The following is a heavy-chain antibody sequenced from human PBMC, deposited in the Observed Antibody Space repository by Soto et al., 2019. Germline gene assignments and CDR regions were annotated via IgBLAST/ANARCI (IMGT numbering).Heavy chain of an antibody. CDR3: TAWNSGSQTDY. D-gene: IGHD1-26*01. V-gene: IGHV3-73*02. J-gene: IGHJ4*02. Sequence: EVQLVESGGGLVQPGGSLKLSCAASGFTFSGSAMHWVRQASGKWLEWVGRIRSKANSYATAYAASVKGRFTISRDDSKNTAYLQMNSLKTEDTAVYYCTAWNSGSQTDYWGQGTLVTVSS. CDR1: GFTFSGSA. CDR2: IRSKANSYAT.